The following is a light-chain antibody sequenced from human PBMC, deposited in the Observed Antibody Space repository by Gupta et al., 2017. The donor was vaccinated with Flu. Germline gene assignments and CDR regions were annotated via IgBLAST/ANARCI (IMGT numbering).Light chain of an antibody. V-gene: IGKV3-20*01. Sequence: VALVWSAVEGVTPCYGAREGVTSNYLCWYQQKPGHAPRLLISGASYRATGITDRFSGSGSGTEFTLTISRLEPEDFAVYYCQHGCSRPFTFGHGTIVDIK. CDR1: EGVTSNY. CDR3: QHGCSRPFT. J-gene: IGKJ3*01. CDR2: GAS.